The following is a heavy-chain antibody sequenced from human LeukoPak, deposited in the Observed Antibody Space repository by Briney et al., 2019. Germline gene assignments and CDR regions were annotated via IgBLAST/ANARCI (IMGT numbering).Heavy chain of an antibody. CDR1: GGSFSGYY. J-gene: IGHJ6*02. V-gene: IGHV4-34*01. Sequence: SETLSLTCAGYGGSFSGYYWSWIRQPPGKGLDWIGEIKHSGSTNYNPSLKIRVTISVDTSKNQFSLKLSSVTAADTAVYYCRTNAFPRYYYSYGMDVWGQGTTVTVSS. D-gene: IGHD2-2*01. CDR2: IKHSGST. CDR3: RTNAFPRYYYSYGMDV.